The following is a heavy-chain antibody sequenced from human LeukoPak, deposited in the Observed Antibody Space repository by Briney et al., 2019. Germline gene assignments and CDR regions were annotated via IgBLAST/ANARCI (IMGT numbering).Heavy chain of an antibody. CDR1: GFTFSSYS. V-gene: IGHV3-21*01. J-gene: IGHJ6*02. CDR2: ISSSSSYI. D-gene: IGHD3-3*01. Sequence: GGSLRLSCAASGFTFSSYSMNWVRQAPGKGLEWVSSISSSSSYIYYADSVKGRFTISRDNAKNSLYLQMNSLRAEDTAAYYCARDQKLRFLEWYKGPTYYYGMDVWGQGTTVTVSS. CDR3: ARDQKLRFLEWYKGPTYYYGMDV.